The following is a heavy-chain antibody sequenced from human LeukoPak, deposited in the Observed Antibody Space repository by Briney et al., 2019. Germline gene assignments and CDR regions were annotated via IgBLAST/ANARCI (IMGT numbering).Heavy chain of an antibody. CDR1: GFTFSSYS. J-gene: IGHJ4*02. D-gene: IGHD3-22*01. V-gene: IGHV3-21*01. CDR2: ISSSSYI. CDR3: ARDRDYYDSSDSDY. Sequence: PGGSLRLSCAASGFTFSSYSMNWVRQAPGKGLEWVSSISSSSYIYYADAVKGRFTISRDNAKNSLYLQMNSLRAEDTAVYYCARDRDYYDSSDSDYWGQGTLVTVSS.